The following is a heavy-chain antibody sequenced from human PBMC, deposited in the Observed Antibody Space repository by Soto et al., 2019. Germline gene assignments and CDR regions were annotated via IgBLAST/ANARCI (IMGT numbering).Heavy chain of an antibody. CDR2: IYPSDSDT. J-gene: IGHJ4*02. V-gene: IGHV5-51*01. CDR1: GNNVCGYW. CDR3: ARGGVSTRTFDY. Sequence: PGEALKISRKGSGNNVCGYWLARGLQMPGKGLELMGIIYPSDSDTRYRPSFQGQVTISADKSISSAYLQWSSLRASDTAMYYCARGGVSTRTFDYWGQGTPVTVSS. D-gene: IGHD3-3*01.